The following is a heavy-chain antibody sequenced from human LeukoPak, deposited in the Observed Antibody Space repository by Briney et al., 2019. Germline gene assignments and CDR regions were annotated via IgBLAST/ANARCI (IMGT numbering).Heavy chain of an antibody. CDR3: ARDIGGGGYSYGYSVDY. D-gene: IGHD5-18*01. Sequence: GASVKVSCKASGYTFTSYYMHWVRQAPGQGLEWMGIINPSGGSTSYAQKFQGRVTMTRDTPTSTVYMELSSLRSEDTAVYYCARDIGGGGYSYGYSVDYWGQGTLVTVSS. J-gene: IGHJ4*02. CDR2: INPSGGST. V-gene: IGHV1-46*01. CDR1: GYTFTSYY.